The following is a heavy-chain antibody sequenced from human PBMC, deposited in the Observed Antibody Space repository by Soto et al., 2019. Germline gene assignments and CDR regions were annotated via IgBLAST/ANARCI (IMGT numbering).Heavy chain of an antibody. V-gene: IGHV3-30-3*01. CDR2: LSYDGSNK. CDR1: GFTFSSYA. D-gene: IGHD3-9*01. CDR3: ARFLTGYLTYYFDY. J-gene: IGHJ4*02. Sequence: GGSRRLSCAASGFTFSSYAMHWVRQAPGKGLEWVAVLSYDGSNKYYADSVKGRFTISRDNAKNSLYLQMNSLRAEDTAVYYCARFLTGYLTYYFDYWGQGTRVTVYS.